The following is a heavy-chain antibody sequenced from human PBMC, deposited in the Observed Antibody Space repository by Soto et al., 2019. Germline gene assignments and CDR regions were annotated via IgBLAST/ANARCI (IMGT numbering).Heavy chain of an antibody. J-gene: IGHJ3*02. CDR3: ARDKWELPLDI. V-gene: IGHV4-30-4*01. CDR1: GGSISSGDYS. D-gene: IGHD1-26*01. CDR2: IYYTGRT. Sequence: QVQLQESGPGLVKPSETPSLTCSVSGGSISSGDYSWSWIRQPPGKGLEWVGYIYYTGRTSYNPSLKSRVTMSVDTSKNQFSLRLRSVTAADTAVYYCARDKWELPLDIWGNGTMVTVSS.